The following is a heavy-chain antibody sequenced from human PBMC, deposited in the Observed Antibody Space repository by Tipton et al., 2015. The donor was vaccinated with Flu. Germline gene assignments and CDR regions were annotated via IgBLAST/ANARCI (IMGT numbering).Heavy chain of an antibody. Sequence: TLSLTCIVSGGSISHYYWSWIRQSPGKGLEWIGYIYYSGSTNYNPPHKSPVTISIDASKSQLSLKLSSETAADTAVYYCARGWQWLADAFDYWGQGTLVTVSS. CDR1: GGSISHYY. J-gene: IGHJ4*02. D-gene: IGHD6-19*01. CDR3: ARGWQWLADAFDY. CDR2: IYYSGST. V-gene: IGHV4-59*08.